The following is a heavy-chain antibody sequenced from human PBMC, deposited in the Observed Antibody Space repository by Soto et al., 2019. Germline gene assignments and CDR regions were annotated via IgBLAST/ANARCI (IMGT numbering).Heavy chain of an antibody. CDR2: ISSSGSTI. CDR1: GFTFSDYY. V-gene: IGHV3-11*04. Sequence: PGGSLRLSCAASGFTFSDYYMSWIRQAPGKGLEWVSYISSSGSTIYYADSVKGRFTISRDNAKNSLYLQMNSLRDEDTAVYYCARDSGSYPNPNFDYWGQGTLVTVSS. J-gene: IGHJ4*02. D-gene: IGHD1-26*01. CDR3: ARDSGSYPNPNFDY.